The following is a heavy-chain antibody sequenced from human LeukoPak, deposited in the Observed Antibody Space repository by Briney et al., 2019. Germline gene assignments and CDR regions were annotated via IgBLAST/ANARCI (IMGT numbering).Heavy chain of an antibody. CDR3: ARDEGPDYYDSSGYPFFQH. D-gene: IGHD3-22*01. J-gene: IGHJ1*01. CDR2: IKQDGSEK. CDR1: GFTFSSYW. Sequence: GGSLRLSCAASGFTFSSYWMSWVRQAPGKGLEWVANIKQDGSEKYYVDSVKGRFTISRDNAKNSLYLQMNSLRAEDTAVYYCARDEGPDYYDSSGYPFFQHWGQGTLVTVSS. V-gene: IGHV3-7*01.